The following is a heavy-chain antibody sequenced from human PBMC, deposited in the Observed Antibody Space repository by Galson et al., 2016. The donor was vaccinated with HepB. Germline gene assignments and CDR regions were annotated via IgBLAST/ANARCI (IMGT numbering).Heavy chain of an antibody. CDR1: GFTFSSYG. J-gene: IGHJ5*02. CDR3: ARAASQITSSWFDP. CDR2: IWYGGSNK. Sequence: SLRLSCAASGFTFSSYGMHWVRQAPGKGLEWVAVIWYGGSNKYYADSVKGRFTISRDNSKNRLYLQMNSLRTEDTAVYYCARAASQITSSWFDPWGQGTLVTVSS. V-gene: IGHV3-33*01.